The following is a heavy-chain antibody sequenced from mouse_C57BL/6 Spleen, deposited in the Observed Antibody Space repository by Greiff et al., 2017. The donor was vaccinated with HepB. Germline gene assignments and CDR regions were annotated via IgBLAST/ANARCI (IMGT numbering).Heavy chain of an antibody. Sequence: EVKLMESGPVLVKPGASVKMSCKASGYTFTDYYMTWVKQSHGKSLEWIGVINPYNGGTSYNQKFKGKATLTVDKASSTAYMELNSLTSEASAVYYCARSYYYGSSGYFDYWGQGTTLTVSS. D-gene: IGHD1-1*01. J-gene: IGHJ2*01. CDR2: INPYNGGT. CDR1: GYTFTDYY. CDR3: ARSYYYGSSGYFDY. V-gene: IGHV1-19*01.